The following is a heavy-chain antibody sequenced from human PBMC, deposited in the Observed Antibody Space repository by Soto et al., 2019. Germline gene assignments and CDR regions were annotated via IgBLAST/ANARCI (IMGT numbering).Heavy chain of an antibody. D-gene: IGHD3-22*01. Sequence: PGESLKISCKGSGYSFTSYWIGWVRQMPGKGLEXMGXIYXXDXXXXXSXXXQGQVTISADESISTAYLQWSSLKASETAMYYCARHDKTMIVVRDYWGQGTLVTVSS. CDR1: GYSFTSYW. CDR3: ARHDKTMIVVRDY. CDR2: IYXXDXXX. J-gene: IGHJ4*02. V-gene: IGHV5-51*01.